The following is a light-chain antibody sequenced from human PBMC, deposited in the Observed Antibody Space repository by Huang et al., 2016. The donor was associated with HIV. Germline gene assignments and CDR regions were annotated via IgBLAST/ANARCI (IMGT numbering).Light chain of an antibody. J-gene: IGKJ1*01. CDR1: QSVFSTSTNKDY. CDR3: QQYYASPQT. V-gene: IGKV4-1*01. Sequence: DIVMAQSPGSLAVSLGEGATLNCRSSQSVFSTSTNKDYLAWFQQKPGQPPKLLLFWSSTREVGVPDRFSGSGSGTHFTLTSGNLEADDAAIYYCQQYYASPQTFGQGTRV. CDR2: WSS.